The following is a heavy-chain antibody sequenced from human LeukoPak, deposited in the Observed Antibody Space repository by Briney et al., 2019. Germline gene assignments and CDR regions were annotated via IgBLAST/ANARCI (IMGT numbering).Heavy chain of an antibody. J-gene: IGHJ4*02. V-gene: IGHV1-2*02. CDR1: GYTFTSYG. D-gene: IGHD5-24*01. Sequence: ASVKVSCKASGYTFTSYGISWVRQAPGQGLEWVGWINANSGGINYAQKFQGRVTMSRDTSITTAYMEVSGLRSDDTAVYFCARGEIDGPDFDQWGQGTLVTVSS. CDR3: ARGEIDGPDFDQ. CDR2: INANSGGI.